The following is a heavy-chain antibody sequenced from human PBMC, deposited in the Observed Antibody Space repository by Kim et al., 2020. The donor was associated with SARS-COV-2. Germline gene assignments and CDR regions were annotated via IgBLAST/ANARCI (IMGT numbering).Heavy chain of an antibody. CDR2: INPSGGST. D-gene: IGHD6-6*01. V-gene: IGHV1-46*01. CDR1: GYTFTSYY. Sequence: ASVKVSCKASGYTFTSYYMHWVRQAPGQGLEWMGIINPSGGSTSYAQKFQGRVTMTRDTSTSTVYMELSSLRSEDTAVYYCARDLSSLEQLVSNWFDPWGQGTLVTVSS. CDR3: ARDLSSLEQLVSNWFDP. J-gene: IGHJ5*02.